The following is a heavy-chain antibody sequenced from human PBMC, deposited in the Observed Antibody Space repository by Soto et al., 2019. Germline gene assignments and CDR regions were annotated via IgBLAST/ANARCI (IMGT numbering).Heavy chain of an antibody. CDR2: IIPIFGTA. D-gene: IGHD6-13*01. CDR1: GGTFSSYA. Sequence: QVQLVQSGAEVKKPGSSVKVSCKASGGTFSSYAISWVRQAPGQGLEWMGGIIPIFGTANYAQKFQGRVTITADESTSTAYRELSSLRSEDTAVYYCARDGRGSSRWPRDYYGMDVWGQGTTVTVSS. V-gene: IGHV1-69*01. CDR3: ARDGRGSSRWPRDYYGMDV. J-gene: IGHJ6*02.